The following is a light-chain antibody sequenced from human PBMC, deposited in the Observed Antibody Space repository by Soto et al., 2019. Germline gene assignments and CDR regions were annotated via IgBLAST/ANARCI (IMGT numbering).Light chain of an antibody. Sequence: EIVMTQSLATLSVSPGERATLSCRASQSVSSNLAWYQQIPGQAPRLLMYGVSTRAPGIPARFSGSGSGTEFTLTISSLQSEDFAVYYCQQYDKWPGTFGQGTKVEIK. CDR2: GVS. V-gene: IGKV3-15*01. CDR3: QQYDKWPGT. CDR1: QSVSSN. J-gene: IGKJ1*01.